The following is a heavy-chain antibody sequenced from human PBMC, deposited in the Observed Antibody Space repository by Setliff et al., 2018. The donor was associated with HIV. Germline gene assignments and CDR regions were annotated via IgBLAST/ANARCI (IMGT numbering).Heavy chain of an antibody. J-gene: IGHJ6*02. CDR2: IIPMFGTG. Sequence: GASVKVSCKASGGTFSSYGISWVRQAPGQGLEWMGAIIPMFGTGFYAQKFQGRVTITTDESRSTAYMELSSLSSEDTAVFYCARVGHSSSYHYYGMDVWGQGTTVTVSS. V-gene: IGHV1-69*05. CDR3: ARVGHSSSYHYYGMDV. CDR1: GGTFSSYG. D-gene: IGHD6-13*01.